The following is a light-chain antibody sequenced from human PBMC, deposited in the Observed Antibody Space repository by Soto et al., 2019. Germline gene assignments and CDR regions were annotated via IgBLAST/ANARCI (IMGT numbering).Light chain of an antibody. V-gene: IGKV1-27*01. Sequence: EIHMTQSPSTLSASVGDRVTIPCRASQVIRSYLAWYQQKPGKAPKLLIYAASSLQCGVPSRFSGSGSGTDFTLTISSLQPEDVATYYCQQYYSAPRTFGQGTRLEIK. CDR2: AAS. J-gene: IGKJ5*01. CDR3: QQYYSAPRT. CDR1: QVIRSY.